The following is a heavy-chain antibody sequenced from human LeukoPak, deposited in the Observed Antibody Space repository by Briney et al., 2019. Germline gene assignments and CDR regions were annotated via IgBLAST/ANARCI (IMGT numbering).Heavy chain of an antibody. V-gene: IGHV4-39*07. CDR3: ASSGSYSFHAFDI. D-gene: IGHD1-26*01. CDR2: IYNSGNT. Sequence: SETLSLTCTVSGGSVTSTYYYWGWIRRPPGKGLEWIGNIYNSGNTYYNPSLKGRVTKSLDTSKNQFSLTLTSVTAADTAVYYCASSGSYSFHAFDIWGQGTMVTVSS. J-gene: IGHJ3*02. CDR1: GGSVTSTYYY.